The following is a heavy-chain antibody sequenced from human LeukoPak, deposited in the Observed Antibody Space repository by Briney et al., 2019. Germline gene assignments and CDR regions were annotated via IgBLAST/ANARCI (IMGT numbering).Heavy chain of an antibody. CDR2: ISSGSTI. D-gene: IGHD3-3*01. Sequence: GGSLRLSCAASGFTFDTSAMNWVRQPPGKGLEWVSYISSGSTIYYADSVKGRFTISRDSAKNSLYLHMNSLRAEDTAVYYCVKADFWSGPVHWGQGSLVTVSS. V-gene: IGHV3-48*01. CDR3: VKADFWSGPVH. J-gene: IGHJ4*02. CDR1: GFTFDTSA.